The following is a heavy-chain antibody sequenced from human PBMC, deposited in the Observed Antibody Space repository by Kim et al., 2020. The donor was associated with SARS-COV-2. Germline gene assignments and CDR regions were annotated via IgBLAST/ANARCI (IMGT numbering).Heavy chain of an antibody. Sequence: SQKFQGRVTITRDTSASTAYMELSSLRSEDTAVYYCARSAYFNYYGPTRYWGQGTLVTVSS. J-gene: IGHJ4*02. D-gene: IGHD3-10*01. CDR3: ARSAYFNYYGPTRY. V-gene: IGHV1-3*01.